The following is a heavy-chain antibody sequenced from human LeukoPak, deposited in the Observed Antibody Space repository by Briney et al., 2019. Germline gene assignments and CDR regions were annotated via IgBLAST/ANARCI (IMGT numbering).Heavy chain of an antibody. D-gene: IGHD6-13*01. CDR2: INHSGST. CDR1: GGSFSGYY. Sequence: SETLSLTCAVYGGSFSGYYWSWIRQPPGKGLEWIGEINHSGSTNYNPSLKSRVTISVDTSKNQFSLKLSSVTAADTAVYYCARVYYSSSYDYWYFDLWGRGTLVTVSS. V-gene: IGHV4-34*01. CDR3: ARVYYSSSYDYWYFDL. J-gene: IGHJ2*01.